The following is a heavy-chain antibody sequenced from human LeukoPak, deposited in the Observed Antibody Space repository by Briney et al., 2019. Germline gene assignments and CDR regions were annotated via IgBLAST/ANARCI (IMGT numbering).Heavy chain of an antibody. J-gene: IGHJ4*02. V-gene: IGHV1-2*02. Sequence: ASVKVSCKASGYTFTGYYMHWVRQAPGQGLEWMGWINPNSGDTNYAQKFQGRVTMTRDTSISTAYMELSRLTSDDTAVYYCASPGSYYDILTGPCYCDYWGQGTLVTVSS. D-gene: IGHD3-9*01. CDR3: ASPGSYYDILTGPCYCDY. CDR1: GYTFTGYY. CDR2: INPNSGDT.